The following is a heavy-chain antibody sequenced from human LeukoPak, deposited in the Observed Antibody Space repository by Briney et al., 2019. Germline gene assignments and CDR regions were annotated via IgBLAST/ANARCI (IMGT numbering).Heavy chain of an antibody. D-gene: IGHD3-10*01. CDR1: GFIFSSYG. CDR2: ISYDGSYK. V-gene: IGHV3-30*18. CDR3: AERSYGSGSYYSCDH. J-gene: IGHJ5*02. Sequence: GGSLRLSCAASGFIFSSYGMHWVRQAPGKGLEWVAVISYDGSYKYYADSVKGRFTISRDNSKNTLYLQMNSLRAEDTAVYYCAERSYGSGSYYSCDHWGQGNLVTVSS.